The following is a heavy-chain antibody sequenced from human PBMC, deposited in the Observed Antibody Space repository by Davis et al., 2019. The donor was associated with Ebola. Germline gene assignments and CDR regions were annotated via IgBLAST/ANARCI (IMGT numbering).Heavy chain of an antibody. D-gene: IGHD6-19*01. CDR3: ARPIAVAGSWFDP. CDR2: ISSSSSYI. CDR1: GFTFSNAW. J-gene: IGHJ5*02. V-gene: IGHV3-21*01. Sequence: GGSLRLSCAASGFTFSNAWMNWVRQAPGKGLEWVSSISSSSSYIYYADSVKGRFTISRDNAKNSLYLQMNSLRAEDTAVYYCARPIAVAGSWFDPWGQGTLVTVSS.